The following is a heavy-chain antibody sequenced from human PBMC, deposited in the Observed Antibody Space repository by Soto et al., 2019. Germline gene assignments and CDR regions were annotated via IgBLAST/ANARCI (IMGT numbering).Heavy chain of an antibody. CDR3: AREDGGGPFDY. D-gene: IGHD3-10*01. Sequence: GGSLRLSCEASGFIFSAYFMTWVRQAPGKGLEWVSGISGPGSDTDYADSVKGRFTISRDNSKNTLFLQMSSLRVEDTAVYYCAREDGGGPFDYWSQGTLVTVSS. CDR2: ISGPGSDT. V-gene: IGHV3-23*01. CDR1: GFIFSAYF. J-gene: IGHJ4*02.